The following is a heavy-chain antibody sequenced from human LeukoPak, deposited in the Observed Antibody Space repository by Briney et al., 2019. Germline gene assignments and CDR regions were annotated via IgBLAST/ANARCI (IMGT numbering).Heavy chain of an antibody. CDR2: INPSGGST. V-gene: IGHV1-46*01. D-gene: IGHD3-10*01. CDR1: GYTFTSYY. J-gene: IGHJ5*02. CDR3: ARDGSPRFDWFDP. Sequence: ASVKVSCKASGYTFTSYYMHWVRQAPGQGLEWMGIINPSGGSTSYAQKFQGRVTMTRDMSTSTVYMELSSLRSEDTAVYYCARDGSPRFDWFDPWGQGTLVTVSS.